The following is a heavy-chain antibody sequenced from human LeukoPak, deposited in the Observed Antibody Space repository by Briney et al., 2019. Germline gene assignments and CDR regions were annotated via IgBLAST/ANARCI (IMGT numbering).Heavy chain of an antibody. V-gene: IGHV3-30-3*01. D-gene: IGHD6-19*01. CDR2: ISYDGSNK. J-gene: IGHJ4*02. CDR1: GFTFSSYA. Sequence: GGSLRLSCAASGFTFSSYAMHWVRQAPGKGLEWVAVISYDGSNKYYADSVKGRFTIPRDNSKNTLYLQMNSLRAEDTAVYYCARGWWEYSSGWYFDCWGQGTLVTVSS. CDR3: ARGWWEYSSGWYFDC.